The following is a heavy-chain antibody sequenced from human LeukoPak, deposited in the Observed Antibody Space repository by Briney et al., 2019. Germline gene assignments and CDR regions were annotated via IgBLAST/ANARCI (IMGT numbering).Heavy chain of an antibody. CDR1: GYTFTSYG. Sequence: ASVKVSCKASGYTFTSYGISWVRQAPGQGLEWMGWISAYNGNTNYAQKLQGRVTMTTDTSTSTAYMELRSLRSGDTAVYYCARDGVSGYYDILTGYYYFDYWGQGTLVTVSS. V-gene: IGHV1-18*01. CDR2: ISAYNGNT. CDR3: ARDGVSGYYDILTGYYYFDY. J-gene: IGHJ4*02. D-gene: IGHD3-9*01.